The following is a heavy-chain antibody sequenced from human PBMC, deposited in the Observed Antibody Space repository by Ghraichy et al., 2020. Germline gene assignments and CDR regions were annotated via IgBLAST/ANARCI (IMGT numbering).Heavy chain of an antibody. CDR1: GYTFTGYY. D-gene: IGHD6-19*01. CDR3: ARDRGYSSGPILYYFDY. V-gene: IGHV1-2*02. Sequence: ASVKVSCKASGYTFTGYYMHWVRQAPGQGLEWMGWINPNSGGTNYAQKFQGRVTMTRDTSISTAYMELSRLRSDDTAVYYCARDRGYSSGPILYYFDYWGQGTLVTVSS. CDR2: INPNSGGT. J-gene: IGHJ4*02.